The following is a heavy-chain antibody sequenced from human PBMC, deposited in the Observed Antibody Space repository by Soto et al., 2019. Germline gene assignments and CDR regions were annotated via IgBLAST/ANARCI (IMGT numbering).Heavy chain of an antibody. CDR1: GFTFSSYA. CDR2: ISGSGGST. J-gene: IGHJ6*02. Sequence: GGSLRLSCAASGFTFSSYAMSWVRQAPGKGLEWVSAISGSGGSTYYADSVKGRFTISRDNSKNTLFLQMNGLRAEDTAVYYCANGLVHTMVRRIYGMDVWGQGTTVTVSS. V-gene: IGHV3-23*01. CDR3: ANGLVHTMVRRIYGMDV. D-gene: IGHD3-10*01.